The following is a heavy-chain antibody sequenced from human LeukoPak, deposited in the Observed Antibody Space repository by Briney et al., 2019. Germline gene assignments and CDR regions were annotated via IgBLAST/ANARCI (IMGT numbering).Heavy chain of an antibody. Sequence: SETLSLTCTVAGGSISIYYWSWIRQPAGKGLEWIGYIYTSGSTNYNPSLKSRVTISVDTSKNQFSLKLSSVTAADTAVYYCARLVVVAGWFDPWGQGTLVTVSS. D-gene: IGHD2-2*01. J-gene: IGHJ5*02. CDR2: IYTSGST. CDR1: GGSISIYY. V-gene: IGHV4-4*09. CDR3: ARLVVVAGWFDP.